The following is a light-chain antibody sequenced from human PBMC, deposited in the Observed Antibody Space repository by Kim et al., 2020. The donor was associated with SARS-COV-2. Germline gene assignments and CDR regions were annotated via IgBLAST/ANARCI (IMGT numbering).Light chain of an antibody. V-gene: IGKV1-5*03. CDR2: VAS. Sequence: ASVGDRVTITCRASQTITHCLAWYQQKPGEAPNFLIYVASILDSGVPSRFSGSGSGTEFTLTITSLQPDDFATYYCKQYEAYPLTFGGGTKVDIK. CDR3: KQYEAYPLT. J-gene: IGKJ4*01. CDR1: QTITHC.